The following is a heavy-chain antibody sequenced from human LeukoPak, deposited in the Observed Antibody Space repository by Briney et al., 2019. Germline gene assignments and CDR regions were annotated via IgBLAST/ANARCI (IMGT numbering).Heavy chain of an antibody. J-gene: IGHJ2*01. CDR3: ARDQLDWYFDL. Sequence: ASVRVSCKASGYNFISYGLTWVRQAPGQGLEWMGRISTYDGNTYYSQKFQGRVTMTTDTSTSTAYMELRSLRSDDTAVYYCARDQLDWYFDLWGRGTLVTVSS. CDR2: ISTYDGNT. D-gene: IGHD2-2*03. CDR1: GYNFISYG. V-gene: IGHV1-18*01.